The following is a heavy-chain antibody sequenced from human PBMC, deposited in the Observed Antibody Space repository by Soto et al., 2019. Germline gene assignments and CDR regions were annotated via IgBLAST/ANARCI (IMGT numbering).Heavy chain of an antibody. Sequence: QVQLQQWGAGLLKPSETLSLTCAVSGGSFSGYYWCRLRQPPGQGLEWIGEINHSGSTNYNPARKSRVTISVDTAKTQFPLKLSSVTAADTAVYYCERGRVRLGAVSFGYWGQGTMVTVSS. CDR3: ERGRVRLGAVSFGY. D-gene: IGHD3-16*02. CDR2: INHSGST. CDR1: GGSFSGYY. J-gene: IGHJ4*02. V-gene: IGHV4-34*01.